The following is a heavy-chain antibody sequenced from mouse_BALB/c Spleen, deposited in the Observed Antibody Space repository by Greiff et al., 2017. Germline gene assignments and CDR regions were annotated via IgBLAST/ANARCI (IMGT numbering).Heavy chain of an antibody. V-gene: IGHV5-17*02. D-gene: IGHD1-1*02. CDR3: ARSYYLYYAMDY. CDR1: GFTFSSFG. CDR2: ISSGSSTI. Sequence: EVQVVESGGGLVQPGGSRKLSCAASGFTFSSFGMHWVRQAPEKGLEWVAYISSGSSTIYYADTVKGRFTISRDNPKNTLFLQMTSLRSEDTAMYYCARSYYLYYAMDYWGKGTSVTASS. J-gene: IGHJ4*01.